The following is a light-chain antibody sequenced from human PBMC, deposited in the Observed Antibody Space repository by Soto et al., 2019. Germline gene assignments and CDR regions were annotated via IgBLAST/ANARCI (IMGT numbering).Light chain of an antibody. CDR2: AAS. Sequence: EIVLTQSPAILSLSPGERATLSCRASQSVSSYLTWYQQKPGQAPSLLIYAASNRATGIPARFSGSGSGTDFTLIISSLEPEDSAVYYCQQRSDWPITSGGGTKVEIK. CDR1: QSVSSY. CDR3: QQRSDWPIT. J-gene: IGKJ4*01. V-gene: IGKV3-11*01.